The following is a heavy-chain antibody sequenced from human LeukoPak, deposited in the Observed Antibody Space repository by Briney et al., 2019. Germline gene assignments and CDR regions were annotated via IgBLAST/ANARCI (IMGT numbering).Heavy chain of an antibody. CDR2: ITGGGGST. Sequence: GGSLRLSCAASGFTFSSYAMSWVRQAPGKGLEWVSGITGGGGSTYYADSVKGRFTISRDNSKNTLYLQMSSLRAEDTAVYYCAKGGRFEPFDCWGQGTLVTVSS. V-gene: IGHV3-23*01. CDR3: AKGGRFEPFDC. D-gene: IGHD3-16*01. CDR1: GFTFSSYA. J-gene: IGHJ4*02.